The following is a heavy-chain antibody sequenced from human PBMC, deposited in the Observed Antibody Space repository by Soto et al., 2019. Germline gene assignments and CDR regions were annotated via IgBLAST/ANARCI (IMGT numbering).Heavy chain of an antibody. Sequence: EVQLVESGGGLVQPGGSLRLSCEASGFTVSSNYRSWVRQAPGKGRGGASVIYSGGSTYYADSVKGRFTISRDNSKNTLYLQMNSLRAEDTAVYYCARDHRRRWELLRSGMDVWGQGTTVTVSS. J-gene: IGHJ6*02. D-gene: IGHD1-26*01. CDR3: ARDHRRRWELLRSGMDV. CDR2: IYSGGST. V-gene: IGHV3-66*01. CDR1: GFTVSSNY.